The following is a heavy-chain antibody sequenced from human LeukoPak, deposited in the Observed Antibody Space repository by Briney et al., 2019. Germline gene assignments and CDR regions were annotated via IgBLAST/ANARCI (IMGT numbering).Heavy chain of an antibody. CDR1: GFTFSNYW. Sequence: PGGSLRLSCAASGFTFSNYWMTWVRQAPGKELEWVANIKGDGSDKNFVDSMKGRFTISRDNAKNSLYLQMNSLSVEDTAVYYCVRTSRSISSDYWGQGTLVTVSS. V-gene: IGHV3-7*04. CDR2: IKGDGSDK. J-gene: IGHJ4*02. CDR3: VRTSRSISSDY. D-gene: IGHD6-13*01.